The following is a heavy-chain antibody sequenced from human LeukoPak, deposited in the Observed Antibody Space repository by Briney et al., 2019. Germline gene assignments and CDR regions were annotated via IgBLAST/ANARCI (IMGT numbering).Heavy chain of an antibody. CDR3: ARGVYGDWYDY. J-gene: IGHJ4*02. Sequence: SETLSLTCTVSGGSISSYYWSWIRRPPGKGLEWIGYIYYSGSTNYNPSLKSRVTISVDTSKNQFSLKLSSVTAADTAVYYCARGVYGDWYDYWGQGTLVTVSS. CDR2: IYYSGST. V-gene: IGHV4-59*01. CDR1: GGSISSYY. D-gene: IGHD4-17*01.